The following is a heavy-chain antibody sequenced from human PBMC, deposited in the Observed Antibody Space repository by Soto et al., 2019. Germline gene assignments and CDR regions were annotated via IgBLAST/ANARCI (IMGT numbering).Heavy chain of an antibody. D-gene: IGHD3-22*01. CDR2: IYHSGGT. CDR1: GDSISSGGYS. CDR3: ARDSRSGYYLDY. Sequence: QLQLQESGSGLVKPSQTLSLTCAVSGDSISSGGYSWNWIRQPPVKGLVWIGYIYHSGGTDYNPSLKSRVTITVDSSTNQFSLKLSSVTAADTAGYYCARDSRSGYYLDYWGQGPLVTVSS. V-gene: IGHV4-30-2*01. J-gene: IGHJ4*02.